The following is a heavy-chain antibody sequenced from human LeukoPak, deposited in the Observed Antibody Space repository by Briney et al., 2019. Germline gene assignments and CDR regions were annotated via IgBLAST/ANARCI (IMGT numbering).Heavy chain of an antibody. Sequence: GASVKVSCKASGYTFTTYAMNWVRQAPGQGLEWMGWINPNSGGTNYAQKFQGRVTMTRDTSISTAYMELSRLRSDDTAVYYCARGHMGYGSGSYYPYYYYYYMDVWGKGTTVTVSS. J-gene: IGHJ6*03. CDR1: GYTFTTYA. V-gene: IGHV1-2*02. CDR2: INPNSGGT. D-gene: IGHD3-10*01. CDR3: ARGHMGYGSGSYYPYYYYYYMDV.